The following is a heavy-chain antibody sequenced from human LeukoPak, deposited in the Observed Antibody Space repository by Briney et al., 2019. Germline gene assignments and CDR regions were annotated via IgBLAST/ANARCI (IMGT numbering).Heavy chain of an antibody. J-gene: IGHJ3*02. D-gene: IGHD3-10*02. CDR3: ARDPLFSYAFDI. V-gene: IGHV3-74*01. Sequence: PGGSLRLSCAASGFTFSSYWMHWVRRAPGKGLVWVSRINSDGSSTSYADSVKGRFTISRDNAKNTLYLQMNSLRAEDTAVYYCARDPLFSYAFDIWCQGTMVTVSS. CDR2: INSDGSST. CDR1: GFTFSSYW.